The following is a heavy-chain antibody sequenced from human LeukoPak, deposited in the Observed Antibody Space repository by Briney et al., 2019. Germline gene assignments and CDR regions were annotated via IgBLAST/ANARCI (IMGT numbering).Heavy chain of an antibody. V-gene: IGHV1-2*02. D-gene: IGHD4-17*01. CDR1: GYTFTGYY. Sequence: SVKFSCKASGYTFTGYYMHWVRQAPGQGLEWMGWINPNSGGTNYAQKFQGRVTMTRDTSISTAYMELSRLRSDDTAVYYCARGHDYGDYEGAFDIWGQGTMATVSS. CDR2: INPNSGGT. CDR3: ARGHDYGDYEGAFDI. J-gene: IGHJ3*02.